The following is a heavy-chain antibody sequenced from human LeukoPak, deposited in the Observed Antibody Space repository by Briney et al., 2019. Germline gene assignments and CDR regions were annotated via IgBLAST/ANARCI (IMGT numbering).Heavy chain of an antibody. D-gene: IGHD3-22*01. V-gene: IGHV1-18*01. J-gene: IGHJ4*02. Sequence: ASVKVSCKASGYTFTSYGISWVRQAPGQGLEWMGWISAYNVNTNYAQKLQGRVSMTTDTSTSTAYMELRSLRSDDTAVYYCARERVYYDSSGYPIDYWGQGTLVTVSS. CDR3: ARERVYYDSSGYPIDY. CDR2: ISAYNVNT. CDR1: GYTFTSYG.